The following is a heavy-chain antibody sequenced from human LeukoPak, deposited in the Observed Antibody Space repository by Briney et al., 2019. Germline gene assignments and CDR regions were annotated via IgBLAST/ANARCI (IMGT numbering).Heavy chain of an antibody. Sequence: SQTLSLTCAISGDSVSTNTAAWNWIRQSPSRGLEWLGRTYYRSKWYTDYAVSVKSRITINPDTSKNQFSLQLNSVTPEDTAVYFCARDGLPAFDYWGQGTLVTVSS. V-gene: IGHV6-1*01. CDR2: TYYRSKWYT. J-gene: IGHJ4*02. CDR1: GDSVSTNTAA. CDR3: ARDGLPAFDY.